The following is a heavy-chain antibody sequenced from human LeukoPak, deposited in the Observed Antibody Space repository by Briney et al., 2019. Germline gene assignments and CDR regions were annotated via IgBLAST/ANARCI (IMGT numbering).Heavy chain of an antibody. V-gene: IGHV3-7*01. D-gene: IGHD1-26*01. J-gene: IGHJ6*02. CDR1: GFTFSKTW. Sequence: GGALRLSFIGSGFTFSKTWMIWVRQAPGKGLEWVAHINQDGGAFSYVDSVKGRFTISRDNAKNSLLLQMNSLRAADTAIYYCATYVKWAAGDVWGQGTPVSVSS. CDR2: INQDGGAF. CDR3: ATYVKWAAGDV.